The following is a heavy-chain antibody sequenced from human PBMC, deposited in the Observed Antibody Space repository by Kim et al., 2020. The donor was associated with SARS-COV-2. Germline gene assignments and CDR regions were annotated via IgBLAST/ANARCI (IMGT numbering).Heavy chain of an antibody. J-gene: IGHJ4*02. CDR3: ARGSPHDFWSGYRGSFDY. CDR2: IWYDGSNK. D-gene: IGHD3-3*01. V-gene: IGHV3-33*01. Sequence: GGSLRLSCAASGFTFSSYGMHWVRQAPGKGLEWVAVIWYDGSNKYYADSVKGRFTISRDNSKNTLYLQMNSLRAEDTAVYYCARGSPHDFWSGYRGSFDYWGQGTLVTVSS. CDR1: GFTFSSYG.